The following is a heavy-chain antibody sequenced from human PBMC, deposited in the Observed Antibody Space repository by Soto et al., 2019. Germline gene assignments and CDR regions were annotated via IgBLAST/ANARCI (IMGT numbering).Heavy chain of an antibody. J-gene: IGHJ4*02. CDR1: GYIFTSYG. D-gene: IGHD3-16*01. V-gene: IGHV1-18*01. CDR3: ARGHGLLDY. CDR2: ISNSKGQT. Sequence: ASVKVSCNASGYIFTSYGFTWVRQAPGQGLEWMGWISNSKGQTKYGQNFRGRVTMTTDTSTNTAYLELRSLRSDDTAVYYCARGHGLLDYWGQGTLVPVSS.